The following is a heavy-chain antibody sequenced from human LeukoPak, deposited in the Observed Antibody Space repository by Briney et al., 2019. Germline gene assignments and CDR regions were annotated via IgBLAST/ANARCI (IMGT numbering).Heavy chain of an antibody. CDR3: AKDPAYYYGSGSYYFDY. CDR1: GFTFSSYG. CDR2: IRYDGSNK. V-gene: IGHV3-30*02. Sequence: GGSLRLSCAASGFTFSSYGMHWVRQAPGKGLEWVAFIRYDGSNKYYADSVKGRFTISRDNSKNTLYLQMTSLRAEDTAVYYCAKDPAYYYGSGSYYFDYWGQGTLVTVSS. J-gene: IGHJ4*02. D-gene: IGHD3-10*01.